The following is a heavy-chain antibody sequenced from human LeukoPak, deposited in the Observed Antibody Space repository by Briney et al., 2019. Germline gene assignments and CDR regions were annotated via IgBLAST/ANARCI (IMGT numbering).Heavy chain of an antibody. J-gene: IGHJ5*02. Sequence: GGSLRLSCAASGFTFASYAVSWVRQAPGKGLEWVSAISGSGGSTYYADSVKGRFTISRDNSKNTLYLQMNSLRAEDTAVYYCAKDPGLNNWFDPWGQGTLVTVSS. CDR2: ISGSGGST. CDR1: GFTFASYA. CDR3: AKDPGLNNWFDP. D-gene: IGHD3-10*01. V-gene: IGHV3-23*01.